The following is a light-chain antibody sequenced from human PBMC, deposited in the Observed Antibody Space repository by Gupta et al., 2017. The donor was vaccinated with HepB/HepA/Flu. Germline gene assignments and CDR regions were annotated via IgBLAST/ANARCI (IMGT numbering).Light chain of an antibody. Sequence: EIVLTQSPATLSLSPGERATLSCRASQSVGSYLAWYQHKPGQVPRLLMYDASRRAIGIPARFSGSGSGTEFTLTISSLEPEDFAVYYCQHRSNWPKTFGQGTKLEFK. V-gene: IGKV3-11*01. CDR3: QHRSNWPKT. J-gene: IGKJ1*01. CDR1: QSVGSY. CDR2: DAS.